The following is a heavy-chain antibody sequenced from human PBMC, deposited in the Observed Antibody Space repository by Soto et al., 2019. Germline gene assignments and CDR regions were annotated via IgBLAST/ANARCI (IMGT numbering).Heavy chain of an antibody. V-gene: IGHV4-31*03. D-gene: IGHD3-22*01. CDR2: IYYSGST. CDR1: GGSISSGGYY. CDR3: AGSDYYDTSGYYYRVDY. Sequence: QVQLQESGPGLVKPSQTLSLTCTVSGGSISSGGYYWSWIRQHPGKGLEWIGYIYYSGSTYYNPSLKSRVTISEDTSKNQFTLKRSAVTAADTAVYYCAGSDYYDTSGYYYRVDYWGQGTLVTVSS. J-gene: IGHJ4*02.